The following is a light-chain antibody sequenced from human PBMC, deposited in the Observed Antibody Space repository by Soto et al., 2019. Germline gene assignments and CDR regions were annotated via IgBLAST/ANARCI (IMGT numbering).Light chain of an antibody. J-gene: IGKJ2*01. CDR1: QDISNY. CDR3: QNYDTVRPRYT. CDR2: DAS. V-gene: IGKV1-33*01. Sequence: DIQMTQSPSSLSASIGDRVTITCQASQDISNYLNWYQQKPGRAPKLLIYDASNLDTGVPSRFSGSGSGTDFTSTISSLQPEDIATYYCQNYDTVRPRYTFGQGTKLQIK.